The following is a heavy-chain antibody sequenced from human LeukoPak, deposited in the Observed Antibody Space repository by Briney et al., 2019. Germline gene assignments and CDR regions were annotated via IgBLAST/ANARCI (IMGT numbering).Heavy chain of an antibody. CDR3: ARAGRGLRYFDWLTYDY. Sequence: VQLVESGGNLVQPGGSLRLSCAASGFTFSSYWMHWVRQAPGKGLVWVSHINSDGSSTTYADSVKGRFTISRDNAKNTLYLQMNSLRAEDTAVYYCARAGRGLRYFDWLTYDYWGQGTLVTVSS. CDR1: GFTFSSYW. D-gene: IGHD3-9*01. CDR2: INSDGSST. V-gene: IGHV3-74*01. J-gene: IGHJ4*02.